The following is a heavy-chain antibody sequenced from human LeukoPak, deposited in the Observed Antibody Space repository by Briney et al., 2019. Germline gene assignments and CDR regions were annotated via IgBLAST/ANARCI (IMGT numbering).Heavy chain of an antibody. Sequence: GASVKVSCKASGGTFSSYAISWVRQAPGQGLEWMGGIIPIFGTANYAQKFQGRVTITADESTSTAYMELSSLRSEDTAVYYCARDYYDSSGPPRGDAFDIWGQGTMVTVSS. V-gene: IGHV1-69*13. D-gene: IGHD3-22*01. CDR1: GGTFSSYA. CDR2: IIPIFGTA. CDR3: ARDYYDSSGPPRGDAFDI. J-gene: IGHJ3*02.